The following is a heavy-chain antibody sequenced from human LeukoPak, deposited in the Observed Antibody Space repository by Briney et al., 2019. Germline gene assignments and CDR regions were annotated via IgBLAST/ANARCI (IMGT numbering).Heavy chain of an antibody. V-gene: IGHV3-23*01. CDR2: ISGSGGST. D-gene: IGHD3-22*01. Sequence: GGSLRLSCAVSGFTLSNYGMSWVRQAPGKGLEWVAGISGSGGSTNYADSVKGRFTISKDKPKNTLSLQMNSLRAEDTAVYFCAKRGVVIRVILVGFHKEAYYFDSWGQGALVIPSS. J-gene: IGHJ4*02. CDR1: GFTLSNYG. CDR3: AKRGVVIRVILVGFHKEAYYFDS.